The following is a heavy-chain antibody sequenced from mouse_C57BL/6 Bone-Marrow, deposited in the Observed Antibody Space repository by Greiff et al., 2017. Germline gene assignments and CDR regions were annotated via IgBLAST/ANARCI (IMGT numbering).Heavy chain of an antibody. Sequence: QVQLKQPGAELVKPGASVKLSCKASGYTFTSYWMHWVKQRPGQGLEWIGMIHPNSGSTNYNEKFKSKATLTVDKSSSTAYMQLSSLTSEDSAVYYCAKFYYGNSYYFDYWGQGTTLTVSS. CDR2: IHPNSGST. CDR3: AKFYYGNSYYFDY. D-gene: IGHD2-1*01. J-gene: IGHJ2*01. CDR1: GYTFTSYW. V-gene: IGHV1-64*01.